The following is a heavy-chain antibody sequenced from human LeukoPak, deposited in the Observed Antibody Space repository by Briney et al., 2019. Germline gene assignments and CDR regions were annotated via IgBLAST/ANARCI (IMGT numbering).Heavy chain of an antibody. D-gene: IGHD3/OR15-3a*01. CDR2: IYYSGSP. CDR1: GGSISSNSYY. J-gene: IGHJ4*02. CDR3: ARWRTARTGFDY. V-gene: IGHV4-39*01. Sequence: SETLSLTCTVSGGSISSNSYYWGWIRQPPVEGLEWIGSIYYSGSPYYNPSLKSPVTISVDTSKNQFSLKVISVTAADTAVYYCARWRTARTGFDYWGQGTLVTVSS.